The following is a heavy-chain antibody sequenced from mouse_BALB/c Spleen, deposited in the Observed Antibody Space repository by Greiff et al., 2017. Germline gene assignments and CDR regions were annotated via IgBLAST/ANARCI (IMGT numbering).Heavy chain of an antibody. CDR2: IYPGDGDT. CDR1: GYTFTSYW. CDR3: ANYYDYFAY. Sequence: VQLQQSGAELARPGASVKLSCKASGYTFTSYWMQWVKQRPGQGLEWIGAIYPGDGDTRYTQKFKGKATLTADKSSSTAYMQLSSLASEDSAVYYCANYYDYFAYWGQGTLVTVSA. J-gene: IGHJ3*01. D-gene: IGHD2-4*01. V-gene: IGHV1-87*01.